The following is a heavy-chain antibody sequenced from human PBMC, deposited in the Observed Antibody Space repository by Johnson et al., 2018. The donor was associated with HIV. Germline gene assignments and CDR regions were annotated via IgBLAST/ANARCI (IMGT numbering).Heavy chain of an antibody. CDR1: GFTVSTNY. D-gene: IGHD1-26*01. Sequence: VQLVESGGGLIQPGGSLRLSCAASGFTVSTNYMSWVRQAPGKGLEWVSVIYSGGSTYYADSVKGRFTISRDNSKNTLYLQMNSLRAEDTAVYYCAREGEWELLPGAFDIRGQGTMVTVSS. V-gene: IGHV3-53*01. CDR2: IYSGGST. J-gene: IGHJ3*02. CDR3: AREGEWELLPGAFDI.